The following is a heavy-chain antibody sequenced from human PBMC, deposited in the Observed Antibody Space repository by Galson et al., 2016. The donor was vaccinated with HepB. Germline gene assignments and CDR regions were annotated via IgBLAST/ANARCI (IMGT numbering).Heavy chain of an antibody. Sequence: SLRLSCAASGFTFRNFAMHWVRQAPGKGLEWLTVISYDGNKKYYADSVGGRFTISRDDSKNTLYLRMSGLRAEDTALYYCARDEDYGDYRIDYWGQGTLVTVSS. CDR2: ISYDGNKK. V-gene: IGHV3-30*04. J-gene: IGHJ4*02. D-gene: IGHD4-17*01. CDR1: GFTFRNFA. CDR3: ARDEDYGDYRIDY.